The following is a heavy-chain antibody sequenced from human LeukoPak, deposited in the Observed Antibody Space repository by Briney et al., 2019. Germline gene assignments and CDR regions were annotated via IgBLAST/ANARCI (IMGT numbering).Heavy chain of an antibody. J-gene: IGHJ4*02. V-gene: IGHV3-33*01. Sequence: GGSLRLSCAASGFTFSSYGMHWVRQAPGKGLEWVAVIWYDGSNKYYADSMKGRFTISRDNSKNTLYLQMNSLRAEDTAVYYCARALGYCSSASCYYFDNWGQGTLVTVSS. CDR1: GFTFSSYG. CDR2: IWYDGSNK. D-gene: IGHD2-2*01. CDR3: ARALGYCSSASCYYFDN.